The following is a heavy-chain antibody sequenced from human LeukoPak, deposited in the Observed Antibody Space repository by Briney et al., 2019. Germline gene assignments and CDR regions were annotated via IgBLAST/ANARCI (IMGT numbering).Heavy chain of an antibody. CDR2: IRYDGSNI. Sequence: GSLRLSCAASGFTFSTYGMHWVRQAPGKGLEWVAFIRYDGSNIYYADSVKGRFTISRDNSKNTLYLQMNSLRAEDTAVYYCAKGIKQTPYYFDYWGQGTLVTVSS. J-gene: IGHJ4*02. V-gene: IGHV3-30*02. CDR1: GFTFSTYG. CDR3: AKGIKQTPYYFDY.